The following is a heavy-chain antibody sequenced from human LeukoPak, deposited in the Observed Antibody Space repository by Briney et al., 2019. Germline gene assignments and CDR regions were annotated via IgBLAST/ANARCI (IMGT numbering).Heavy chain of an antibody. Sequence: GGSLRLSCAASGFTFSSYAMSWVRQAPGKGLEWVSAISGSGGSTYYADSVKGRFTISRDNSKNTLYLQMNSLRAEDTAVYYCAKDLRYYGSGSSLTDAFDYWGQGTLVTVSS. CDR1: GFTFSSYA. V-gene: IGHV3-23*01. D-gene: IGHD3-10*01. CDR2: ISGSGGST. J-gene: IGHJ4*02. CDR3: AKDLRYYGSGSSLTDAFDY.